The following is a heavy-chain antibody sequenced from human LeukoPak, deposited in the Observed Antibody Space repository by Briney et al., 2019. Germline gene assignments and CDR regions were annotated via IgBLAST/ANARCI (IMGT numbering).Heavy chain of an antibody. CDR1: GFTFSSYS. J-gene: IGHJ4*02. V-gene: IGHV3-21*01. CDR3: ASSRYDSSGYYGIIAY. CDR2: ISRSSIYR. D-gene: IGHD3-22*01. Sequence: GGSLRLSCAASGFTFSSYSMNWVRQAPGKGLEWVSSISRSSIYRYYADSVRGRFTISRDNAKNPLYLQMNSLRAEDTAVYYCASSRYDSSGYYGIIAYWGQGTLVTVSS.